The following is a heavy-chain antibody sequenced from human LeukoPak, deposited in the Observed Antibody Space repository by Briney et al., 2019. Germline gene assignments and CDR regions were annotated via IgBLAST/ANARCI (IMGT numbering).Heavy chain of an antibody. CDR2: ISSSSSYI. CDR1: GFTFSSYS. D-gene: IGHD6-13*01. V-gene: IGHV3-21*01. CDR3: ARVGGQQPVRRQVDY. Sequence: GGSLRLSCAASGFTFSSYSMNWVRQAPGKGLEWVSSISSSSSYIYYADSVKGRFTISRDNAKNSLYLQMNSLRAEDTAVYYCARVGGQQPVRRQVDYWGQGTLVTVSS. J-gene: IGHJ4*02.